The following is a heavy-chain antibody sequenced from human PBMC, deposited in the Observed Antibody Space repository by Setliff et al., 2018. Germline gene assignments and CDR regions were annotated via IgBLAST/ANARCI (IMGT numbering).Heavy chain of an antibody. J-gene: IGHJ4*01. CDR3: ARGDSSGNNYPVLDY. Sequence: PSETLSLTCTVPGGSINSGPYYWTWIRQSAGKGLEWLGQIYSKGSMDYNPSLKSRVTISADSSKSQFFLRLTSVTAADTAICYCARGDSSGNNYPVLDYWGQGTLVTVSS. D-gene: IGHD5-18*01. CDR1: GGSINSGPYY. V-gene: IGHV4-61*09. CDR2: IYSKGSM.